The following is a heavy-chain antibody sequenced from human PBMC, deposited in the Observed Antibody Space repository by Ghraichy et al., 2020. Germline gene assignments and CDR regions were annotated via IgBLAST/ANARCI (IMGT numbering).Heavy chain of an antibody. Sequence: GGSLRLSCAASGFTFSSYGMSWVRQAPGKGLEWVAVISYDGSNTYFADSVKGRFTISRDNSKNTLYLQMNSLRAEDTAVYYCAKDSWYWSGYYHSFDYWDQGILVTVS. V-gene: IGHV3-30*18. CDR1: GFTFSSYG. D-gene: IGHD3-3*01. CDR2: ISYDGSNT. CDR3: AKDSWYWSGYYHSFDY. J-gene: IGHJ4*02.